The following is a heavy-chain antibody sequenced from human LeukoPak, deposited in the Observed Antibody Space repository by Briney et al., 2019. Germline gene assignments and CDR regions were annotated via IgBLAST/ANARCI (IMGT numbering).Heavy chain of an antibody. Sequence: VASVKVSCKASGYTFTDYFIHWVRQAPGQGLEWMGWINPNIGDASCAQKFQDRVTMTRDRSINTAYMELSRLTSDDTAVYYCARMALDGGDSIGFDSWGQGTLVTVSS. CDR1: GYTFTDYF. D-gene: IGHD2-21*02. CDR3: ARMALDGGDSIGFDS. V-gene: IGHV1-2*02. J-gene: IGHJ5*01. CDR2: INPNIGDA.